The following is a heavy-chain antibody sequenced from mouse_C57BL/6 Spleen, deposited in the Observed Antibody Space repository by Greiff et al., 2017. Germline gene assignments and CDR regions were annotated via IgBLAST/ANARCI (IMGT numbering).Heavy chain of an antibody. Sequence: EVKVVESGEGLVKPGGSLKLSCAASGFTFSSYAMSWVRQTPEKRLEWVAYISSGGDYIYYADTVKGRFTISRDNARNTLYLQMSSLKSEDTAMYYCTNNDYRSSYDWDLDVWGTGTTVTVSS. V-gene: IGHV5-9-1*02. CDR1: GFTFSSYA. J-gene: IGHJ1*03. CDR3: TNNDYRSSYDWDLDV. D-gene: IGHD1-1*01. CDR2: ISSGGDYI.